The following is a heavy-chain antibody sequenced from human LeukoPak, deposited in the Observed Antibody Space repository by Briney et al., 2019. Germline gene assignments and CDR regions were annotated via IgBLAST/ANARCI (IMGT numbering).Heavy chain of an antibody. CDR2: ISAYNGHT. CDR1: GYTFKNYA. V-gene: IGHV1-18*01. J-gene: IGHJ4*02. CDR3: ARPGSSDSRFDY. Sequence: ASVKVSCKASGYTFKNYAFSWVRQAPGQGLEWMGWISAYNGHTNYAQKLQGRVTMTTDTSTSTAYMELRSLRSEDTAVYYCARPGSSDSRFDYWGQGTLVTVSS. D-gene: IGHD6-6*01.